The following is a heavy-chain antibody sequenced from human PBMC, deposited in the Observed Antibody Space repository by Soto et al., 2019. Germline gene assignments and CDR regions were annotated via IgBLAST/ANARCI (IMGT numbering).Heavy chain of an antibody. V-gene: IGHV1-3*01. CDR2: INAGNGNT. Sequence: QVQLVXXGXXXXXXXASVKVSCKASGYTFTTYAMHWVRQAPGQRLEWMGWINAGNGNTKYSQKFQGRVTITRDTSASTAYMELSSLRSEDTAVYYCARGITLPTPLDYWGQGTLVTVSS. J-gene: IGHJ4*02. CDR3: ARGITLPTPLDY. CDR1: GYTFTTYA. D-gene: IGHD1-20*01.